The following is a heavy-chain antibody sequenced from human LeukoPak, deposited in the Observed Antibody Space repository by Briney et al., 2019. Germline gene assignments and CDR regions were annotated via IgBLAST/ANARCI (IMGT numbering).Heavy chain of an antibody. J-gene: IGHJ5*02. D-gene: IGHD2-2*01. V-gene: IGHV3-66*01. CDR3: ARGTSLYNWFDP. Sequence: PGGSLRLSCAASGFTVSSHYMSWVRQAPGKGLEWVSVIHSGGSTYHADSVKGRFTISRDNAKNTLYLQMNSLRAEDTAVYYCARGTSLYNWFDPWGQGTLVTVPS. CDR2: IHSGGST. CDR1: GFTVSSHY.